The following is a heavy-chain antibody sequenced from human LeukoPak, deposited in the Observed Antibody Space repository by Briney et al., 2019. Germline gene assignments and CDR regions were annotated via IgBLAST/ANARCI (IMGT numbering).Heavy chain of an antibody. Sequence: ASVKVSCKASGYTFTGYYMFWVRQAPGQGLEWMGWINPHTGATKYGQNFQGRVTLTRDTSIRTTFMELSSLRSDDTAFYYCARDERFCNGDNHYPDLGYWGQGTLVTVSS. D-gene: IGHD2-15*01. V-gene: IGHV1-2*02. CDR3: ARDERFCNGDNHYPDLGY. CDR1: GYTFTGYY. J-gene: IGHJ4*02. CDR2: INPHTGAT.